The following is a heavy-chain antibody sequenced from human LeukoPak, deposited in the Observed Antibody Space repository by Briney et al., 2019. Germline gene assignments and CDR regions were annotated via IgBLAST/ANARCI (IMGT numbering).Heavy chain of an antibody. CDR2: INPDGSEK. J-gene: IGHJ3*02. D-gene: IGHD3-10*01. V-gene: IGHV3-7*01. Sequence: GGSLRLSCVASGITFGNYWMSWVRQAPGKGLEWVANINPDGSEKNYAHSVKGRFTISRDNAKNSVSLQMNSLTAQDTAVYYCATEPGIGYAFDIWGQGTMVTVSS. CDR3: ATEPGIGYAFDI. CDR1: GITFGNYW.